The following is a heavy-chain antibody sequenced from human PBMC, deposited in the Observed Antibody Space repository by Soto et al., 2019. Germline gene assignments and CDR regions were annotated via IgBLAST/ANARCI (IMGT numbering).Heavy chain of an antibody. CDR2: MYHSGST. CDR3: ARVGGINWFDP. Sequence: TLSLTCAVSGGSISNGGYSWSWIRQPPGKGLEWIEYMYHSGSTYYNPSLKSRVTISIDRSKNQFSLKLSSVTAADTAVYYCARVGGINWFDPWGQGTLVTVSS. J-gene: IGHJ5*02. V-gene: IGHV4-30-2*01. CDR1: GGSISNGGYS. D-gene: IGHD3-16*01.